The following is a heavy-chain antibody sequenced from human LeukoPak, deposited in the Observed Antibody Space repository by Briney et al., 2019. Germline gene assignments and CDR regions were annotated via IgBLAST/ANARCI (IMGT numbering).Heavy chain of an antibody. CDR3: ASGGYCSSTKCYPNWFDP. CDR1: GGSITSYY. Sequence: SETLSLTCTVSGGSITSYYWSWIRQPPGKGLEWIGYISYSGSTNYNPSLKSRVTISLDTSKNQFSLKLSSVTAADTAVYYCASGGYCSSTKCYPNWFDPWGQGTLVTVSS. CDR2: ISYSGST. D-gene: IGHD2-2*01. V-gene: IGHV4-59*01. J-gene: IGHJ5*02.